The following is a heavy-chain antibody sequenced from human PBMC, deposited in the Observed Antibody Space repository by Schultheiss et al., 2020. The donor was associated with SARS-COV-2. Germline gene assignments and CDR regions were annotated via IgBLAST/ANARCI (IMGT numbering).Heavy chain of an antibody. J-gene: IGHJ4*02. D-gene: IGHD3-22*01. CDR3: AKGGSGYSYYFDY. V-gene: IGHV3-23*01. CDR2: ISGSGGST. Sequence: GESLKISCAASGFTFSSYAMSWVRQAPGKGLEWVSAISGSGGSTYYADSVKGRFTISRDNSKNTLYLQMNSLRAEDTAVYYCAKGGSGYSYYFDYWGQGTLVTVSS. CDR1: GFTFSSYA.